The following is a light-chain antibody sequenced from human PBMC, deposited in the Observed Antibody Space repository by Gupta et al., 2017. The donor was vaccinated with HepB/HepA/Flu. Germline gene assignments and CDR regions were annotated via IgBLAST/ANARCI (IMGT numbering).Light chain of an antibody. V-gene: IGKV4-1*01. CDR2: WAS. CDR1: QSVFSSSTNKNY. J-gene: IGKJ1*01. Sequence: IMMTQSPDSLAVSLGERATINCKSSQSVFSSSTNKNYLAWYQQKPGRPPKLLIYWASTRESVVPDRFSGSGSGTVFPLTISTLPAEDVAVYYCQQYYTTPPTFGQGTKVEIK. CDR3: QQYYTTPPT.